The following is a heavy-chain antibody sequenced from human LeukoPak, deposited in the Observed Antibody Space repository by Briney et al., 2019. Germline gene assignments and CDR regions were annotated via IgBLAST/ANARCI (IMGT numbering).Heavy chain of an antibody. J-gene: IGHJ5*02. CDR2: IYHSGST. Sequence: PSETLSLTCTVSDDSISSGFYWGWIRQPPGKGLEWIGSIYHSGSTYYNPSLKSRVTISVDTSKNQFSLRLSSVTAADTAVYYCAKKHSTGLDPWGQGTLVTVSS. D-gene: IGHD2/OR15-2a*01. V-gene: IGHV4-38-2*02. CDR3: AKKHSTGLDP. CDR1: DDSISSGFY.